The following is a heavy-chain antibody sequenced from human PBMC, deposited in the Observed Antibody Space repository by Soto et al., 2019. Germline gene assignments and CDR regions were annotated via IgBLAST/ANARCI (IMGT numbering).Heavy chain of an antibody. CDR3: ASYQLHEGVEGFEP. V-gene: IGHV1-3*01. CDR1: GYTFTSYA. J-gene: IGHJ5*02. D-gene: IGHD2-2*01. Sequence: ASVKVSCKASGYTFTSYAMHWVRQAPGQRLEWMGWINAGNGNTKYSQKFQGRVTITRDTSASTAYMELSSLRSEDTAVYYCASYQLHEGVEGFEPWGRGPLVAVSS. CDR2: INAGNGNT.